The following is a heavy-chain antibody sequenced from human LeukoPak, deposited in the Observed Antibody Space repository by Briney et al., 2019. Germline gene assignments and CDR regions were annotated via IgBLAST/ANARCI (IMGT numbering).Heavy chain of an antibody. Sequence: GGSLRLSCAASGFTVSSNYMSWVRQAPGKGLEWVSVIYSGGSTYYAASVRGRFTISRDNSKNTLYLQVNSLRAEDTAVYYCARDRYSSGWYGDFDCWGQGTLVTVSS. V-gene: IGHV3-53*05. D-gene: IGHD6-19*01. J-gene: IGHJ4*02. CDR1: GFTVSSNY. CDR3: ARDRYSSGWYGDFDC. CDR2: IYSGGST.